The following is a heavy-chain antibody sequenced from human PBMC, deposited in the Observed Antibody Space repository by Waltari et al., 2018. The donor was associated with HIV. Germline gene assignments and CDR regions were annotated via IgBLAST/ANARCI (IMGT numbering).Heavy chain of an antibody. CDR3: AKEHAWAPYYYYGMDV. Sequence: EVQLVESGGGLVQPGGSLRLSCAASGFTFSSYAMSWVRQAPGKGLEWVSAISGSGGSTYYADSVKGRFTISRDNSKNTLYLQMNSLRAEDTAVYYCAKEHAWAPYYYYGMDVWGQGTTVTVSS. CDR2: ISGSGGST. D-gene: IGHD3-16*01. V-gene: IGHV3-23*04. CDR1: GFTFSSYA. J-gene: IGHJ6*02.